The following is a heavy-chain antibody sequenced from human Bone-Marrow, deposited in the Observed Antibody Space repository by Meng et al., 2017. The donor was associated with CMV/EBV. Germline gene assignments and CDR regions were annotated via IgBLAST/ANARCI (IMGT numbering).Heavy chain of an antibody. CDR3: ARNRRQLGIYTMDV. V-gene: IGHV4-31*02. D-gene: IGHD3-16*01. Sequence: SGGSISSGGYYWSWIRQHPGKGLEWIGYIYYSGSTYYNPSLKSRVTISVDTSKNQFSLKLSSVTAADTAVYYCARNRRQLGIYTMDVWGQGTTVTVSS. CDR2: IYYSGST. J-gene: IGHJ6*02. CDR1: GGSISSGGYY.